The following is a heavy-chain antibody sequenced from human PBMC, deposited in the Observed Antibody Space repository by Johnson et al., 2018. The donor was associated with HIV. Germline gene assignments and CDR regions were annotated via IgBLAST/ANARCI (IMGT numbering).Heavy chain of an antibody. CDR1: GFNLSDYY. J-gene: IGHJ3*02. Sequence: VQLVESGGGLVKPGGSLRLSCAASGFNLSDYYMRWIRQAPGKGLEWVGRIKSKSDGGTTDYAAPVRGRFSISRDDSETTVYLQMNSLKIEDTAVYYCTTNFWSGFYPDAFDIWGQGTMVTVSS. D-gene: IGHD3-3*01. CDR2: IKSKSDGGTT. V-gene: IGHV3-15*01. CDR3: TTNFWSGFYPDAFDI.